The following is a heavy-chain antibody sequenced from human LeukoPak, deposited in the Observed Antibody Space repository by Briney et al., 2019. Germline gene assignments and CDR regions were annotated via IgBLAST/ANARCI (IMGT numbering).Heavy chain of an antibody. CDR2: IYYSGST. V-gene: IGHV4-39*01. D-gene: IGHD3-10*01. J-gene: IGHJ4*02. Sequence: SETLSLTCTVSGGTISSSSYYWGWIRQPPGKRLEWIGSIYYSGSTYYNPSLKSRVTISVDTSKNQFSLKLSSVTAADTAVYYCARRGITMVRGVLDWGQGTLVTVSS. CDR1: GGTISSSSYY. CDR3: ARRGITMVRGVLD.